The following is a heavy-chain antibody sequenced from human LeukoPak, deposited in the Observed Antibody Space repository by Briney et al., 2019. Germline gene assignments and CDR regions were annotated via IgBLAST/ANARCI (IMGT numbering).Heavy chain of an antibody. Sequence: GGSLRLSCAASGFTFSSYSMNWVRQAPGKGLEWVSYISSSSSTIYYADSVKGRFTISRDNAKNSLYLQMNSLRAEDTAVYYCARDLVGAVTENGAFDIWGQGAMVTVSS. CDR3: ARDLVGAVTENGAFDI. CDR1: GFTFSSYS. V-gene: IGHV3-48*04. D-gene: IGHD1-26*01. J-gene: IGHJ3*02. CDR2: ISSSSSTI.